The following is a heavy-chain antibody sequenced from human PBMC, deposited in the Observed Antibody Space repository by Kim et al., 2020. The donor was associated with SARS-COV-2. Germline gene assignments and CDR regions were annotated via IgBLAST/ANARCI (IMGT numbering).Heavy chain of an antibody. CDR3: VREPAN. Sequence: GSSRTHADAVNGRFTISRDSAKKSLSLQMNSLTPEDTAVYYCVREPANWGQGTLVTVSS. J-gene: IGHJ4*02. V-gene: IGHV3-11*01. CDR2: GSSR.